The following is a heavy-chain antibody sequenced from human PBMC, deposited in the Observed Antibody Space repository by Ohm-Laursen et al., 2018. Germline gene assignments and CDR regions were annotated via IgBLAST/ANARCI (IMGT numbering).Heavy chain of an antibody. CDR3: ARDSSRRAREGGMDV. Sequence: SLRLSCAASGFTLSSYWMSWVRQAPGKGLEWISYISETGSHIYDADSMRGRFTVARDNAKNLLYLQLNSLRVEDTAVYYCARDSSRRAREGGMDVWGQGTMVTVSS. CDR2: ISETGSHI. J-gene: IGHJ6*02. CDR1: GFTLSSYW. D-gene: IGHD6-6*01. V-gene: IGHV3-21*01.